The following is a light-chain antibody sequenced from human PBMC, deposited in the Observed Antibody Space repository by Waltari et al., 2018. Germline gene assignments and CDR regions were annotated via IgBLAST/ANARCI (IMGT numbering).Light chain of an antibody. J-gene: IGKJ4*01. CDR2: DAS. V-gene: IGKV3-15*01. CDR1: QSIGSN. CDR3: QQYEEWPPLT. Sequence: EIVMTQSPGTLSVSPGDTATLSCRASQSIGSNLAWYQHRPGQPPRLLIHDASLRATNVPVRFSGRGSGTEFTLTISSLQSEDFALYYCQQYEEWPPLTFGGGTKVDI.